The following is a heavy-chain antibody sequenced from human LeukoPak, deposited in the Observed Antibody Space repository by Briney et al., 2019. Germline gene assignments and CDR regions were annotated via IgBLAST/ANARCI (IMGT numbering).Heavy chain of an antibody. Sequence: SETLSLTCAVYGGSFRGYYWSWIRQPPGKGLEWIGEINHSGSTNYNPSLKSRVTISVDTSENQFSLKLSSVTAADTAVYYCARGFYNWNWFDPWGQGTLVTVSS. CDR1: GGSFRGYY. D-gene: IGHD1-20*01. V-gene: IGHV4-34*01. CDR3: ARGFYNWNWFDP. J-gene: IGHJ5*02. CDR2: INHSGST.